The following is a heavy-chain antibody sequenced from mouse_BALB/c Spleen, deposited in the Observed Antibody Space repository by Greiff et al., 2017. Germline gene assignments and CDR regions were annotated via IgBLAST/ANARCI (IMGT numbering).Heavy chain of an antibody. CDR3: TRGSRYAMDD. Sequence: QVQLQQPGAELVRPGASVKLSCKASGYTFTSYWINWVKQRPGQGLEWIGNIYPSDSYTNYNQKFKDKATLTVDKSSSTAYMQLSSPTSEDSAVYYCTRGSRYAMDDWGQGTSVTVAS. D-gene: IGHD3-1*01. V-gene: IGHV1-69*02. CDR1: GYTFTSYW. CDR2: IYPSDSYT. J-gene: IGHJ4*01.